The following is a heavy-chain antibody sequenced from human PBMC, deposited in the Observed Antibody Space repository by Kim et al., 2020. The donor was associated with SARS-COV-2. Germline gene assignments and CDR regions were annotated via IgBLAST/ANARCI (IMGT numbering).Heavy chain of an antibody. CDR2: LWHDGSNK. J-gene: IGHJ4*02. CDR3: AGGERTTVGGFDY. CDR1: GFTFSSYA. Sequence: GGSLRLSCAASGFTFSSYAMHWVRQAPGKGLEWVAVLWHDGSNKYYVDSVKGRFTISRDNSKNTLLLQMNSLRADDTAVYYCAGGERTTVGGFDYWGQGT. V-gene: IGHV3-33*01. D-gene: IGHD4-4*01.